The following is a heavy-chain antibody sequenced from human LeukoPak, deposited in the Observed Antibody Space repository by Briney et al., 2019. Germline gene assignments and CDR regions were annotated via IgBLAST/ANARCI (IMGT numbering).Heavy chain of an antibody. J-gene: IGHJ4*02. CDR1: GYTFTSYG. Sequence: GASVKVSCKASGYTFTSYGISWVRQAPGQGLEWMGWISAYNGNTNYAQKLQGRVTMTTDTSTSTAYMELRSLRSDDTAVYYCARGGERVLRFLEWLLPLDYWGQGTLVTVSS. CDR2: ISAYNGNT. D-gene: IGHD3-3*01. V-gene: IGHV1-18*01. CDR3: ARGGERVLRFLEWLLPLDY.